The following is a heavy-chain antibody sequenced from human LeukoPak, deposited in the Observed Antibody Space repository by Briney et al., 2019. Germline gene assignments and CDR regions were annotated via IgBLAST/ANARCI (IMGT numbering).Heavy chain of an antibody. D-gene: IGHD1-7*01. V-gene: IGHV1-8*01. CDR3: ARVGLNYMDV. J-gene: IGHJ6*02. Sequence: ASVKVSCKASGYTFTSYDIYSVRQATGHELEWMGRINTNSGKTDYAQKFPGRVTMTRNTTISTAYMELSSLRSEDTAVYYCARVGLNYMDVWGQGTTVAVSS. CDR1: GYTFTSYD. CDR2: INTNSGKT.